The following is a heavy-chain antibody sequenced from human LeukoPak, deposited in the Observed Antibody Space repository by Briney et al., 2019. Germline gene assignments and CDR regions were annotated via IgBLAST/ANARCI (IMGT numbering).Heavy chain of an antibody. Sequence: ASVKVSCKASGYIFTKYYIHWVRQAPGQGLEWVGILNPSDGSANSAQKFQGRITMTRDTSTGTVYMDLSNLRSKDTAVYYCARGGGILYDYWGQGTQVTVSS. CDR3: ARGGGILYDY. CDR2: LNPSDGSA. CDR1: GYIFTKYY. V-gene: IGHV1-46*01. D-gene: IGHD2-8*01. J-gene: IGHJ4*02.